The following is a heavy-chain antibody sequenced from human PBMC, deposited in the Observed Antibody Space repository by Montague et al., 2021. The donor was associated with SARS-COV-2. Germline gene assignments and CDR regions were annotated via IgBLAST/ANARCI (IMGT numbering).Heavy chain of an antibody. CDR3: ASAVPYDTLGP. J-gene: IGHJ4*02. CDR2: T. D-gene: IGHD3-22*01. V-gene: IGHV4-59*01. Sequence: TNENPSFKSRVTISVDTSKNAISLKLKSVTAADTAVYYCASAVPYDTLGPWGQGTLVTVSS.